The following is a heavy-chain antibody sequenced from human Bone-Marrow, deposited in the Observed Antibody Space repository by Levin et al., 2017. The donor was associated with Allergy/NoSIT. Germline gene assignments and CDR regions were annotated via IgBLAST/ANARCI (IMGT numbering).Heavy chain of an antibody. CDR3: TRGGGYYET. CDR2: IFYSGST. CDR1: GDSITSTY. J-gene: IGHJ5*02. Sequence: SETLSLTCIVSGDSITSTYWSWIRQPPGKGLEWFGYIFYSGSTSYNPSLNSRVSISIDTSKKQFSLRLSSVTAADTAVYFCTRGGGYYETWGPGTLVTVSS. V-gene: IGHV4-59*01. D-gene: IGHD3-3*01.